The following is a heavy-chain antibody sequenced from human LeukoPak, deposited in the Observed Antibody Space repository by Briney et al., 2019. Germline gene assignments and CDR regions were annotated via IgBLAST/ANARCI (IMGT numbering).Heavy chain of an antibody. CDR3: ARAPHYYYGMDV. CDR1: GGSIRSSYYY. V-gene: IGHV4-39*01. Sequence: SETLSLTCTVSGGSIRSSYYYWGWIRQPPGKGLEWIGSIYDSGSTYYNPSLKSRVTISVDTSKNQFSLKLNSVTAADTAVYYCARAPHYYYGMDVWGQGTTVTVSS. CDR2: IYDSGST. J-gene: IGHJ6*02.